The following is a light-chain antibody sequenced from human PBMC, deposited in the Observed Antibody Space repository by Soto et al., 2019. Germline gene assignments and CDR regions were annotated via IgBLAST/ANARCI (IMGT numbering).Light chain of an antibody. J-gene: IGKJ1*01. V-gene: IGKV1-5*03. CDR1: QSISSW. Sequence: DNQMTQSPSTLSASVGDRVTITCRASQSISSWLAWYQQKPGKAPKLLIYKASSLESGVPSRFSGSGSGTEFTLTISSLQPDDFATYYCQQYNSYCTFGQGTKVEIK. CDR2: KAS. CDR3: QQYNSYCT.